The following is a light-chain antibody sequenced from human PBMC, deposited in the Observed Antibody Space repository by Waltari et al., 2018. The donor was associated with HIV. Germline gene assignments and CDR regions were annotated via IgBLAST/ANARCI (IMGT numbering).Light chain of an antibody. Sequence: DIQMTQSPSSLSASVGDRVTLTCRASQGISIYLAWYQQKPGKVPKLLIYKASTLHPGVPSRFSGSGSGTDFTLTISSLQPEDVSTYYCQNYNSAPLTFGPGTKVEIK. V-gene: IGKV1-27*01. CDR1: QGISIY. CDR3: QNYNSAPLT. J-gene: IGKJ1*01. CDR2: KAS.